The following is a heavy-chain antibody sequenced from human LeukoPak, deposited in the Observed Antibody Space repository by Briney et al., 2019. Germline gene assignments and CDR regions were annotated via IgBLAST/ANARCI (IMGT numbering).Heavy chain of an antibody. Sequence: SVKVSCKASGGTFSSYAISWVRQAPGQGLEWMGGIIPVFGTANYAQKSQGRVTITADESTSTAYMELSSLRSEDTAVYYCARSGSYYYYFDYWGQGTLVTVSS. J-gene: IGHJ4*02. D-gene: IGHD1-26*01. CDR1: GGTFSSYA. CDR2: IIPVFGTA. CDR3: ARSGSYYYYFDY. V-gene: IGHV1-69*13.